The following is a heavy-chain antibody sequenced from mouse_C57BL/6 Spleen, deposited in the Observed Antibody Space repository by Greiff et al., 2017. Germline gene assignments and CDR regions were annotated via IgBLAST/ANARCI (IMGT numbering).Heavy chain of an antibody. CDR2: INPGSGGT. CDR1: GYAFTNSL. D-gene: IGHD2-1*01. CDR3: ARRGYYGNYEGMDY. Sequence: QVQLKESGAELVRPGTSVKVSCKASGYAFTNSLIEWVKQRPGQGLEWIGVINPGSGGTNYNEKFKGKATLTADKSSSTAYMQLSSLTSEDSAVYFCARRGYYGNYEGMDYWGQGTSVTVSS. J-gene: IGHJ4*01. V-gene: IGHV1-54*01.